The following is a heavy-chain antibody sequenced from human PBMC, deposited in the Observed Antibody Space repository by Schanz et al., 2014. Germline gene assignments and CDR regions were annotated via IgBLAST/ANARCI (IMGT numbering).Heavy chain of an antibody. CDR3: ARGGRTTYNYYYGMDV. CDR1: GGSISSGGYS. V-gene: IGHV4-30-4*07. D-gene: IGHD1-1*01. CDR2: IYYSGST. J-gene: IGHJ6*02. Sequence: QVQLQESGPGLVKPSQTLSLTCAVSGGSISSGGYSWNWIRQPPGKGLEWIVYIYYSGSTYYNPSLKSRVTKSVDPSKNQFSLKLSSVTAADTAVYYCARGGRTTYNYYYGMDVWGQGTTVTVSS.